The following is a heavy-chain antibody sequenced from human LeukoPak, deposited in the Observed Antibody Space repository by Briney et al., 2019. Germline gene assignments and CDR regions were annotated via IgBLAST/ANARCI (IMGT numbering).Heavy chain of an antibody. Sequence: GGSLRLSCAASGFTLSSYSMNWVRQAPGKGLEWVSYISSSSSTINYADSVKGRFTISRDNAKNSLYLQMNSLRAEDTAVYYCARSVPGSFNWFDPWGQGTLVTVSS. D-gene: IGHD1-26*01. V-gene: IGHV3-48*01. CDR3: ARSVPGSFNWFDP. CDR1: GFTLSSYS. CDR2: ISSSSSTI. J-gene: IGHJ5*02.